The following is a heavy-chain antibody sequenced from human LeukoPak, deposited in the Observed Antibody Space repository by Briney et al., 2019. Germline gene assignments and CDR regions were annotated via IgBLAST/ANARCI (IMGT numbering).Heavy chain of an antibody. V-gene: IGHV1-8*01. D-gene: IGHD5-12*01. J-gene: IGHJ4*02. Sequence: ASVKVSCKASGYTFTSYDISWVRQATGQGLEWMGWMNPNSGNTGYAQKFQGRVTMTRNTSINTAYMELSSLRSEDTAVYYCVGGASDLYDYWGQGTLVTVSS. CDR2: MNPNSGNT. CDR3: VGGASDLYDY. CDR1: GYTFTSYD.